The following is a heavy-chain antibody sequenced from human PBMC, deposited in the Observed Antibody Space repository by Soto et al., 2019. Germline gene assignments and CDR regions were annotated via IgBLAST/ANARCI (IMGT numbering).Heavy chain of an antibody. CDR2: ISDNSDYI. J-gene: IGHJ4*02. CDR1: GFTFRSYA. V-gene: IGHV3-21*01. CDR3: ARRLGYSGDDCFDY. Sequence: PEGSLRLSCAASGFTFRSYAMSWVRQAPGKGLEWVSSISDNSDYIYYADSVKGRFTISRDNAKNSLYLQMNSLRAEDTAVYFCARRLGYSGDDCFDYWGQGTLFTVSS. D-gene: IGHD5-12*01.